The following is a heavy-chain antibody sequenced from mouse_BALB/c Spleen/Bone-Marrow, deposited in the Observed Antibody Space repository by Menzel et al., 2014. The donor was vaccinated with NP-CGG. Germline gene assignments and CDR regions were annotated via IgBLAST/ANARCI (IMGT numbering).Heavy chain of an antibody. J-gene: IGHJ1*01. CDR2: INLSNGGT. CDR3: TRSNYGYWYFDV. D-gene: IGHD1-1*01. Sequence: QVQLQQSGAELVKPGASVKLSCKASGYTFTRYYMYWIKQRPGQGLEWIGEINLSNGGTHSNEKFKSKATLTVDKSSSTAYMQLSSLTSEDSAVYYCTRSNYGYWYFDVWGAGTTVTVSS. V-gene: IGHV1S81*02. CDR1: GYTFTRYY.